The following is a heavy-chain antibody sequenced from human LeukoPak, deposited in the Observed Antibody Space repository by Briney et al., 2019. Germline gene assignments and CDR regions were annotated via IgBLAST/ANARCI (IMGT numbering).Heavy chain of an antibody. CDR1: GGSLSSSSYY. V-gene: IGHV4-39*01. J-gene: IGHJ6*02. CDR2: IYYSGST. CDR3: ARGGDYGSGSYYHYGMDV. Sequence: SETLSLTCTVSGGSLSSSSYYWGWIRQPPGKGLEWIGSIYYSGSTYYNPSLKSRVTISVDTSKNQFSLKLSSVTAADTAVYYCARGGDYGSGSYYHYGMDVWGQGTTVTVSS. D-gene: IGHD3-10*01.